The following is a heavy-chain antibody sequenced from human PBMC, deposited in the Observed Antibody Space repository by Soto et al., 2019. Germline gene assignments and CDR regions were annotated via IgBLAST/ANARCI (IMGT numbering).Heavy chain of an antibody. Sequence: WASVKVSCKASGGTFSSYAISWVRQAPGQGLEWMGGIIPIFGTANYAQKFQGRVTITADESTSTAYMELSSLRSEDTAVYYCARGAYSSSWYGDYFDYWGQGTLVTVSS. CDR1: GGTFSSYA. V-gene: IGHV1-69*13. CDR3: ARGAYSSSWYGDYFDY. D-gene: IGHD6-13*01. J-gene: IGHJ4*02. CDR2: IIPIFGTA.